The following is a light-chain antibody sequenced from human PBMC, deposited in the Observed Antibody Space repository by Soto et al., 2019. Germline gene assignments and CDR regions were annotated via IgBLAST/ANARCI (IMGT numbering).Light chain of an antibody. CDR2: DAS. Sequence: DIQMTQSPSTLSASVGDRVTITCRASQSISSWLAWYQQKQGKAPKLLIYDASSLESGVPSRFSGSGPGTEFTLTISSLQPDDFATYYCQQYNSYSTWTFGQGTKVEIK. J-gene: IGKJ1*01. CDR3: QQYNSYSTWT. V-gene: IGKV1-5*01. CDR1: QSISSW.